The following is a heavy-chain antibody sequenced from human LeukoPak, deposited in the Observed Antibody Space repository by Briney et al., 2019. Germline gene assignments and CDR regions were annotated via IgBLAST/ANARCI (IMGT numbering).Heavy chain of an antibody. CDR1: GGSFSGYY. Sequence: SETLSLTCAVYGGSFSGYYWSWIRQPPGKGLEWIGEINHSGSTNYNPSLKSRVTISVDTSKNQFSLKLSSVTAADTAVYYCASGLGIYGMDVWGQGTTVTVSS. V-gene: IGHV4-34*01. CDR2: INHSGST. J-gene: IGHJ6*02. D-gene: IGHD1-26*01. CDR3: ASGLGIYGMDV.